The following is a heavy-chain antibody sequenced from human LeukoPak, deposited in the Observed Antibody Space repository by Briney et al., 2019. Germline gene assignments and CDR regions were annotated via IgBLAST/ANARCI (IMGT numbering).Heavy chain of an antibody. D-gene: IGHD6-19*01. CDR3: ARENDRQCFDY. CDR2: INHSGST. J-gene: IGHJ4*02. Sequence: PSETLSLTCTVSGGSISSYYWSWIRQPPGKGLEWIGEINHSGSTNYNPSLKSRVTISVDTSKNQFSLKLSSVTAADTAVYYCARENDRQCFDYWGQGTLVTVSS. CDR1: GGSISSYY. V-gene: IGHV4-34*01.